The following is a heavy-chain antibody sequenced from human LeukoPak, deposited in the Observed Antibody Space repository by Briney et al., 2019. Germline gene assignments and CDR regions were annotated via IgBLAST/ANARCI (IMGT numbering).Heavy chain of an antibody. Sequence: ASVTVSCKASGGTFSSYAISWVRQAPGQGLEGMGWISPNNGNTNYAQKLQGRVTMTTDTSTSTAYMELRSLRSDDTAVYYCARDRGSLLDYWGQGTLVTVSS. D-gene: IGHD1-26*01. CDR2: ISPNNGNT. CDR3: ARDRGSLLDY. CDR1: GGTFSSYA. V-gene: IGHV1-18*01. J-gene: IGHJ4*02.